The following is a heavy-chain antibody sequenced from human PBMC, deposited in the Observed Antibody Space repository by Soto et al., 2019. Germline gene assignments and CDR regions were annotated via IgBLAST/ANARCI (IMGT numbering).Heavy chain of an antibody. CDR3: GRGRSGQIVVFY. D-gene: IGHD1-26*01. Sequence: ASVKVSCKASGYTFTGHYIHWVRQAPEQGPEWMGEIGPETGATRYAQKFQGRVTMTRDMSITTVYTELNNLSPDDTAVYYCGRGRSGQIVVFYWGQGTPVTVSS. V-gene: IGHV1-2*02. J-gene: IGHJ4*02. CDR2: IGPETGAT. CDR1: GYTFTGHY.